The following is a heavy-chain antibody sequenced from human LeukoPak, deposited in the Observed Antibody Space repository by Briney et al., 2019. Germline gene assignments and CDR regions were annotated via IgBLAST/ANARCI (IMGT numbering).Heavy chain of an antibody. D-gene: IGHD2-15*01. CDR2: IIPIFGTA. CDR3: ASVVAAATPDYYFDY. CDR1: GGTFSSYA. V-gene: IGHV1-69*05. J-gene: IGHJ4*02. Sequence: SVKVSCKASGGTFSSYAISWVRQAPGQGLEWMGGIIPIFGTANYAQKFQGRVTITTDESTSTAYMELSSLRSEDTAVYYCASVVAAATPDYYFDYWGQGTLVTVYS.